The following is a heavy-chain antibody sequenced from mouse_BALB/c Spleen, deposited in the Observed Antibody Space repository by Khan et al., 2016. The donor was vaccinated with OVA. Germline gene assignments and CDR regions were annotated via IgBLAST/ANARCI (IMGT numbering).Heavy chain of an antibody. CDR1: GYSFTGYY. D-gene: IGHD2-14*01. Sequence: VQLQQSGPDLVKPGASVKMSCKASGYSFTGYYMNWVKQSHGKSLECIGRVNPNTGYTNYNQKFKGKAILIVDTSSTTAYMELRSLTSEDSAVYYCARGYDFFAYWGQGTLVTGSA. CDR3: ARGYDFFAY. J-gene: IGHJ3*01. V-gene: IGHV1-26*01. CDR2: VNPNTGYT.